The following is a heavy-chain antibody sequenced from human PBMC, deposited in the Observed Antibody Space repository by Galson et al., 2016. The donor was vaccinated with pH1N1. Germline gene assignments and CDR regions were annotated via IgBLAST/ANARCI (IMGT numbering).Heavy chain of an antibody. Sequence: SLRLSCAASGFAFEDFAMHWVRHVPGKGLEWVSGISWNSNSIGYADSVKGRFTISRDSAKKSLFLQMNSLRVEDTALYYCAKGAGRYYFGSGSFNYWGQGTQVTVSS. V-gene: IGHV3-9*01. J-gene: IGHJ4*02. CDR2: ISWNSNSI. D-gene: IGHD3-10*01. CDR1: GFAFEDFA. CDR3: AKGAGRYYFGSGSFNY.